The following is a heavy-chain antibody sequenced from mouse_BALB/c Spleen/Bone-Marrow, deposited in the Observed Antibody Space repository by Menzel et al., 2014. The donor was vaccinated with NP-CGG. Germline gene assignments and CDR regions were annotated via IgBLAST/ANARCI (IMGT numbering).Heavy chain of an antibody. CDR1: GFTFSDHG. CDR3: ARAGYDGYPWYFDV. V-gene: IGHV5-15*02. CDR2: ISNLAYSI. D-gene: IGHD2-3*01. Sequence: EVHLVESGGGLVQPGGSRKLSCAASGFTFSDHGMAWVRQAPGKGPEWVAFISNLAYSIYYADTVTGRFTISRENAKNTLYLEISSLRSEDSAMYYCARAGYDGYPWYFDVWGAGTTVTVSS. J-gene: IGHJ1*01.